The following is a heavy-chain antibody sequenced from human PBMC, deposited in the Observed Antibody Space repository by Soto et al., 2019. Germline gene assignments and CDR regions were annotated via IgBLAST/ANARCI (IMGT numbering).Heavy chain of an antibody. Sequence: EVQLVQSGAEVKKPGESLKISCKGSGYSFTSYWIGWVRQMPGKGLEWMGIIYPGDSDTRYSPSFQGQVTISADKSISTAYLQWSSLKASXXXXXXXXXXXXYFDFWGQGTLVTVSS. CDR3: XXXXXYFDF. V-gene: IGHV5-51*01. CDR2: IYPGDSDT. CDR1: GYSFTSYW. J-gene: IGHJ4*02.